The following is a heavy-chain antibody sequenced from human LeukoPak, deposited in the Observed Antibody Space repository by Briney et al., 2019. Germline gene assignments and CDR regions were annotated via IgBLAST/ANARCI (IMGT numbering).Heavy chain of an antibody. CDR1: GGSISSYY. CDR2: IYYSGST. J-gene: IGHJ2*01. D-gene: IGHD2-21*02. V-gene: IGHV4-59*12. CDR3: ARTTAHWYFDL. Sequence: PSETLSLTCTVSGGSISSYYWSWIRQPPGKGLEWIGYIYYSGSTNYNPSLKGRVTMSVDTSKNQFSLSLTSVTAADTAVYYCARTTAHWYFDLWGRGTLVSVSS.